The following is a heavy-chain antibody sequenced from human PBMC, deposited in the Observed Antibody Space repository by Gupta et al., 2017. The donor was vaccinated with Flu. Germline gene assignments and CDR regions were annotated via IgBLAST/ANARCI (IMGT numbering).Heavy chain of an antibody. V-gene: IGHV3-11*03. J-gene: IGHJ4*02. Sequence: LEWVAYISPSGSYTNYADSVTGRFTISRDNAQNSLYLHMNSLRAEDTAVYYCARGSVVAANFDFWVQGTLVTVSS. CDR3: ARGSVVAANFDF. CDR2: ISPSGSYT. D-gene: IGHD2-15*01.